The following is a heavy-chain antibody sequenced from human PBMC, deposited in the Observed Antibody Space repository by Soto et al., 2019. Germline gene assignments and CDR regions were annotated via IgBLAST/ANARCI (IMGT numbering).Heavy chain of an antibody. CDR1: GFTFSSYS. CDR2: ISSSSSYI. Sequence: GGSLRLSCAASGFTFSSYSMNWVRQAPGKGLEWVSSISSSSSYIYYADSVKGRFTISRDNAKNSLYLQMNSLRAEDTAVYYCARDEGSGWVEGGYNWFDPWGQGTLVTVSS. J-gene: IGHJ5*02. D-gene: IGHD6-19*01. V-gene: IGHV3-21*01. CDR3: ARDEGSGWVEGGYNWFDP.